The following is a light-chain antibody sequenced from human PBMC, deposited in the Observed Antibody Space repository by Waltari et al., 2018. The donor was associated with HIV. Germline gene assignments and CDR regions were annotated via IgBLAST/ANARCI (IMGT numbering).Light chain of an antibody. V-gene: IGKV1-9*01. CDR2: ASS. J-gene: IGKJ4*01. CDR1: RDIKNY. Sequence: DIQLTQSPSFLSASVEDIVTITCRASRDIKNYLAWYQQRPGKAPNLLIYASSTLQSGVPSRFSGSGSGTEFNLTISSLQPEDFATYVCKHLDSYPSFDAGTTVGIK. CDR3: KHLDSYPS.